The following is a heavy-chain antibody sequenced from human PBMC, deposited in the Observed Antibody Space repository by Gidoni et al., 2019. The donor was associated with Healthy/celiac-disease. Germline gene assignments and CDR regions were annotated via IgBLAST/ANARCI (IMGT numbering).Heavy chain of an antibody. CDR1: GFTFSSYA. CDR3: AKDGYSSGWYGGMGWFDP. J-gene: IGHJ5*02. Sequence: EVQLLESGGGLVQPGGSLRLSGEASGFTFSSYAMSWVRQAPGKGLGWVSAISGSGGSTYYADSVKGRFTISRDNSKNTLYLQMNSLRAEDTAVYYCAKDGYSSGWYGGMGWFDPWGQGTLVTVSS. D-gene: IGHD6-19*01. V-gene: IGHV3-23*01. CDR2: ISGSGGST.